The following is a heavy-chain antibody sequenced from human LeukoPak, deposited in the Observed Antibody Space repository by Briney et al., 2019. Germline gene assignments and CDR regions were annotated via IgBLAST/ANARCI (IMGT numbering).Heavy chain of an antibody. J-gene: IGHJ4*02. Sequence: GALRLSCAASGFTFSGYRMNWVRQAPGKGLGWVSYISDCAGTTYYADSVKGRFTLSRDNAKNSLDLQLSSLRAEDTAVYYCVRILYGSGSYGAFDYWGQGSLVTVTS. V-gene: IGHV3-48*04. CDR2: ISDCAGTT. CDR1: GFTFSGYR. CDR3: VRILYGSGSYGAFDY. D-gene: IGHD3-10*01.